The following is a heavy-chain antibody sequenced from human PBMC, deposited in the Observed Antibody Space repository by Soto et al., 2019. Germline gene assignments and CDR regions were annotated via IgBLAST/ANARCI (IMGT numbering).Heavy chain of an antibody. CDR2: INQDGSDK. Sequence: EVQLEESGGGLVQPGGSLRLSCAASGFTFSDYWMSWVRQTPGKGLEWVANINQDGSDKYYVDSVKGRFTISRDNAKNSLYLLMNSLRAEDTAVYYCARGHDGMELWGQGTTVIVSS. J-gene: IGHJ6*02. CDR1: GFTFSDYW. CDR3: ARGHDGMEL. V-gene: IGHV3-7*04.